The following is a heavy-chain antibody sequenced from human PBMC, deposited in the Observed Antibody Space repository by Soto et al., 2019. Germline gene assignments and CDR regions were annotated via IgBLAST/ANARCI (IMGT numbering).Heavy chain of an antibody. CDR1: GGSISSYY. D-gene: IGHD3-3*02. V-gene: IGHV4-59*08. Sequence: SETLSLTCTVSGGSISSYYWSWIRQPPGEGLEWIGYIYYSGSTYYNPSLKSRVTISVDTSKNQFSLKLSSVTAADTAVYYCASPKIAFYNWFDPWGQGTLVTVSS. J-gene: IGHJ5*02. CDR2: IYYSGST. CDR3: ASPKIAFYNWFDP.